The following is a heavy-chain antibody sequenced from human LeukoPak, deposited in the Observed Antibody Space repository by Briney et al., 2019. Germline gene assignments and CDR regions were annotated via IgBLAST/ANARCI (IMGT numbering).Heavy chain of an antibody. D-gene: IGHD3-22*01. Sequence: PGGSLRLSCAASGITFSSYAMSWVRQAPGKGLEWVSAISGSGGSTYYADSVKGRFTISRDNSKNTLYLQMNSLRAEDTAVYYCAKNAPRGYYYDSRAKLGGQGTLVTVSS. J-gene: IGHJ4*02. CDR1: GITFSSYA. CDR2: ISGSGGST. CDR3: AKNAPRGYYYDSRAKL. V-gene: IGHV3-23*01.